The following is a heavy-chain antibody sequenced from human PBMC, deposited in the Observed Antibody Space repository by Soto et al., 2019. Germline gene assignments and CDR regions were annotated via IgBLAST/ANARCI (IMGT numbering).Heavy chain of an antibody. J-gene: IGHJ4*02. Sequence: ASVKVSCKASGYIFTGYYMHWVRQAPGQGLEWIGWINPNSGDTNYTQKFQGWVTMTRDTSISTAYMELSRLRSDDTAVYYCATSRISIAVAGETEYYFDYWGQGTPVTVYS. V-gene: IGHV1-2*04. CDR1: GYIFTGYY. D-gene: IGHD6-19*01. CDR2: INPNSGDT. CDR3: ATSRISIAVAGETEYYFDY.